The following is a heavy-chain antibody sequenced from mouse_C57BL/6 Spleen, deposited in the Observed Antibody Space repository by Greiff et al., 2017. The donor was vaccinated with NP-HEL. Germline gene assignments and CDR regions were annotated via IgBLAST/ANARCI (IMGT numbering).Heavy chain of an antibody. D-gene: IGHD1-1*01. CDR1: GYTFTDYE. Sequence: QVQLQQSGAELVRPGASVTLSCKASGYTFTDYEMHWVKQTPVHGLEWIGAIDPETGGTAYNQKFKGKAILTADKSSSTAYMELRSLTSEDSAVYYCTYYGSSYDWFAYWGQGTQVTVSA. J-gene: IGHJ3*01. CDR2: IDPETGGT. V-gene: IGHV1-15*01. CDR3: TYYGSSYDWFAY.